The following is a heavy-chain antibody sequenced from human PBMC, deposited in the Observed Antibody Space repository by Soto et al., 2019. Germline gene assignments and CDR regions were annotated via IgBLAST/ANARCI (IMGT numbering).Heavy chain of an antibody. CDR2: ISSSSSTI. V-gene: IGHV3-48*01. J-gene: IGHJ3*01. CDR3: ATYNWNDVKAFDF. D-gene: IGHD1-1*01. Sequence: EVQLVESGGGLVQPGGSLRLSCAASGLTFSTYSMNWVRQAPGKGLEWVSYISSSSSTIYYADSVKGRFTISRDNAKNPLYLQMNSLRAEDTAFYFCATYNWNDVKAFDFWGQGTMVTVSS. CDR1: GLTFSTYS.